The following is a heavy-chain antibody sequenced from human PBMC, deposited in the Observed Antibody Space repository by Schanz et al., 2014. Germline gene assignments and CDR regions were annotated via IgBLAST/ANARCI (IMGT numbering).Heavy chain of an antibody. V-gene: IGHV3-30-3*01. D-gene: IGHD3-3*01. CDR2: ISYDGNTK. CDR1: GFTFNSYA. Sequence: QVQLVESGGGVVQPGGSLRLSCAASGFTFNSYAFHWVRQAPGKGLEWVALISYDGNTKYYADSVKGRFTISRDNSKNTLYLQMNSLRADDTAVYYCARDLLVSQYDFRSGNDYWGQGTLXTVSS. J-gene: IGHJ4*02. CDR3: ARDLLVSQYDFRSGNDY.